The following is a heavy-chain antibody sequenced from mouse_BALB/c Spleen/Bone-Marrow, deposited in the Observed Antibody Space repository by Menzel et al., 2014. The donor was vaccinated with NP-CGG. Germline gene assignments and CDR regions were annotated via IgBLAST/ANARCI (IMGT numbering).Heavy chain of an antibody. J-gene: IGHJ2*01. Sequence: VQLQQSGAELMKPGASVKISCKATGYTFSNYWIDWVKQRPGHGLEWIGEILPGGGTANYNEKFKGEATFTADTSSNTAYMQLSSLTSEDSALYYCARASVVPYYFDFWGQGTTLTVSS. V-gene: IGHV1-9*01. CDR3: ARASVVPYYFDF. CDR2: ILPGGGTA. D-gene: IGHD1-1*01. CDR1: GYTFSNYW.